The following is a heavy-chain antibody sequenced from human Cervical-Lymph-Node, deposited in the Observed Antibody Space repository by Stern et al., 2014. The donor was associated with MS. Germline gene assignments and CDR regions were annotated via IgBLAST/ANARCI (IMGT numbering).Heavy chain of an antibody. CDR3: ARSSAVTDNDY. CDR1: GFTFTSYS. V-gene: IGHV3-21*01. Sequence: EVQLVESGGGLVKPGGSLRLSCAASGFTFTSYSMTWVRQAPGKGLEWVSSISSTSRYIYYADSVRGRFTIFKDNAKNSLYLQMNSLSAEDTAVYYCARSSAVTDNDYWGQGTLVTVSS. J-gene: IGHJ4*02. CDR2: ISSTSRYI. D-gene: IGHD6-19*01.